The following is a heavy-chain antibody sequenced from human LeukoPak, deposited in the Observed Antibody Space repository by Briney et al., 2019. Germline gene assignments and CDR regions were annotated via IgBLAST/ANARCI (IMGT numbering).Heavy chain of an antibody. CDR3: ARGFLTMVRGVLFDY. CDR1: GGSISSSSYY. V-gene: IGHV4-39*01. J-gene: IGHJ4*02. D-gene: IGHD3-10*01. Sequence: PSETLSLTCTVSGGSISSSSYYWGWIRQPPGKGLEWIGSIYYSGSTYYNPPLKSRVTISVDTSKNQFSLRLSSVTAADTAVYYCARGFLTMVRGVLFDYWGQGTLVTVSS. CDR2: IYYSGST.